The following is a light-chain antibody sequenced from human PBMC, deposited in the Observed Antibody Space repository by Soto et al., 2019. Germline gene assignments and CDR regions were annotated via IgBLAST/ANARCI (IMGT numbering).Light chain of an antibody. CDR1: SSDVGAYNY. V-gene: IGLV2-14*01. Sequence: QSALTQPASVSGSPGQSITISCTGTSSDVGAYNYVSWYQQQPGKVPKLMIYDVSNRPSGVSNRFSGSKSGNTASLTISGLQAEDEADYHCSSYTSSSTPYVFGTGTKLTVL. CDR3: SSYTSSSTPYV. CDR2: DVS. J-gene: IGLJ1*01.